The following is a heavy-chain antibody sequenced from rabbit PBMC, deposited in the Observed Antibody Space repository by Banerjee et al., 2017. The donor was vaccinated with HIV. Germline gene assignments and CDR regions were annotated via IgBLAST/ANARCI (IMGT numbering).Heavy chain of an antibody. CDR2: IYPDYGST. CDR1: GIDFSSYG. V-gene: IGHV1S47*01. D-gene: IGHD6-1*01. J-gene: IGHJ4*01. CDR3: ASYAGYAGFGYATFDV. Sequence: QEQLVESGGGLVTLGGSLKLSCKASGIDFSSYGISWVRQAPGKGLEWIAYIYPDYGSTDYATSVKGRFTIYRDNAQNTVFLEMTSLTAADTATYFCASYAGYAGFGYATFDVWGPGTLVTVS.